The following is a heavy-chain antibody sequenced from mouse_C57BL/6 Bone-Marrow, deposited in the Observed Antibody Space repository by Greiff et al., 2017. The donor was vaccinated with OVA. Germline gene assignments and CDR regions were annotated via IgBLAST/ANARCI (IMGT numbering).Heavy chain of an antibody. V-gene: IGHV1-81*01. CDR2: IYPRSGNT. J-gene: IGHJ3*01. D-gene: IGHD1-1*01. CDR3: ASMCVNYSGSSYSFAY. Sequence: VQLQQSGAELARPGASVKLSCKASGYTFTSYGISWVKQRTGQGLEWIGEIYPRSGNTNYNEKFKGKATLTVDKAYSTAYMELRSLTSEDSAVYFCASMCVNYSGSSYSFAYWGQGTLVTVSA. CDR1: GYTFTSYG.